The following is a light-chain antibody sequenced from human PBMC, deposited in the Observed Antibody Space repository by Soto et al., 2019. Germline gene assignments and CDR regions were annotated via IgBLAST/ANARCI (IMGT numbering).Light chain of an antibody. J-gene: IGLJ3*02. Sequence: QTVVTQEPSFSVSPGRTVTLTCGLSSGSVSTSYYPSWYQQTPGQAPRTLIYNTNTRSSGVPDRFSGSILGNKAALTITGAQADDESDYYCVLYMGSGTWVFGGGNKLTVL. CDR3: VLYMGSGTWV. CDR2: NTN. CDR1: SGSVSTSYY. V-gene: IGLV8-61*01.